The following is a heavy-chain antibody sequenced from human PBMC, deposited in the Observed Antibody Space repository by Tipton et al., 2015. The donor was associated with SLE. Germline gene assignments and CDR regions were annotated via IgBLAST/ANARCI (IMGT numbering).Heavy chain of an antibody. CDR2: IWFEGSDK. CDR3: ARDGEVGDHIDY. Sequence: SLRLSCAASGFTFSSYAMNWVRQAPGKGLEWVAGIWFEGSDKGYVDSVKGRFTISRDSSKNTLYLQMNSLRAEDTAVYYCARDGEVGDHIDYWGQGTLVTVSS. D-gene: IGHD2-21*01. V-gene: IGHV3-33*08. CDR1: GFTFSSYA. J-gene: IGHJ4*02.